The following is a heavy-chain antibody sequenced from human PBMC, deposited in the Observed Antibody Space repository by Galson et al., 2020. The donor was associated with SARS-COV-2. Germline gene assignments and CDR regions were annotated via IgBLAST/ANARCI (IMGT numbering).Heavy chain of an antibody. J-gene: IGHJ4*02. V-gene: IGHV4-39*01. CDR1: GGSISSTSYY. CDR3: ARLVWLGFGDRYYFDY. D-gene: IGHD3-10*01. CDR2: IYYSGST. Sequence: SETLSLTCTVSGGSISSTSYYWGWIRQPPGKESEWIGCIYYSGSTYYLPSLKSPVTISVDTSKNQFSLRLGPVTAADTAVYYCARLVWLGFGDRYYFDYWGQGALVTVSS.